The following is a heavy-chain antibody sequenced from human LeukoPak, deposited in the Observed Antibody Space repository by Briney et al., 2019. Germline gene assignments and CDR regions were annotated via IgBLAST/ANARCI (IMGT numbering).Heavy chain of an antibody. V-gene: IGHV6-1*01. CDR3: ARNVRAGTYYDY. Sequence: SQTPSLTCAISGDSVSSNSAAWNWIRQSPSRGLEWLGRTYYRSKWSNEYAVSVKSRITINADTSKNQFSLQVNSVTPEDTAVYYCARNVRAGTYYDYWGQGTLVTVSS. J-gene: IGHJ4*02. CDR2: TYYRSKWSN. D-gene: IGHD6-13*01. CDR1: GDSVSSNSAA.